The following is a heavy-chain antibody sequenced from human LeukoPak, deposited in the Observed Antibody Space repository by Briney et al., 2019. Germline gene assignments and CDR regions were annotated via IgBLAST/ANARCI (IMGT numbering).Heavy chain of an antibody. CDR3: AKDVYFVYYFDY. Sequence: GGSLRLSCAASGFTFSSYSMNWVRQAPGKGLEWVSSISSSSSYIYYADSVKGRFTISRDNAKNSLYLQINSLRAEDTAVYYCAKDVYFVYYFDYWGQGTLVTVSS. CDR2: ISSSSSYI. D-gene: IGHD5/OR15-5a*01. CDR1: GFTFSSYS. V-gene: IGHV3-21*04. J-gene: IGHJ4*02.